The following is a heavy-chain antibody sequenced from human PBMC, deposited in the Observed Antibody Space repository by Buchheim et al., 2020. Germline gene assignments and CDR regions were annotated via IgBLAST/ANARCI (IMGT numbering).Heavy chain of an antibody. CDR3: AKKVGFYLQY. V-gene: IGHV3-23*04. CDR2: ISGSGGST. CDR1: GFTFSSYG. J-gene: IGHJ4*02. D-gene: IGHD2/OR15-2a*01. Sequence: EVQLVESGGGLIQPGESLRLSCIASGFTFSSYGMSWVRQAPGKGLEWVSSISGSGGSTYHADSVKGRFSISRGNSDNTLYLQMNSLRAEDTAVYYCAKKVGFYLQYWGQGTL.